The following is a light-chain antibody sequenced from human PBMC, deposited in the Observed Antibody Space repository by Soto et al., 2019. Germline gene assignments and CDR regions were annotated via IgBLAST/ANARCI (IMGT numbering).Light chain of an antibody. CDR3: PQYGSSPPWT. CDR1: QSVSSSY. CDR2: GAS. J-gene: IGKJ1*01. V-gene: IGKV3-20*01. Sequence: EIVLTQSPGTLSLSPGERATLSCRASQSVSSSYLAWYQQKPGQAPRLLNYGASSRATGIPDRFSGSGSGTDFTLTISRLEPEDFAVYYCPQYGSSPPWTFDQGTKVEIK.